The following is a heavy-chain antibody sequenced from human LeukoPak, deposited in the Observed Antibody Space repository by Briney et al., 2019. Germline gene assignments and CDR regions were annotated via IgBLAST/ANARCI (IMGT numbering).Heavy chain of an antibody. CDR3: ARLGMIRGYSYGYVVDY. CDR2: IYHSGST. V-gene: IGHV4-38-2*02. D-gene: IGHD5-18*01. CDR1: GYSISSGYY. J-gene: IGHJ4*02. Sequence: SETLSLTCTVSGYSISSGYYWGWIRPPPGKGLEWIGSIYHSGSTNYNPSLKSRVTISVDTSKNQFSLKLSSVTAADTAVYYCARLGMIRGYSYGYVVDYWGQGTLVTVSS.